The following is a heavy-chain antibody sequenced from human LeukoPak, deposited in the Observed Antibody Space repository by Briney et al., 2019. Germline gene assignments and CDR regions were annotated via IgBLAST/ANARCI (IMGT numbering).Heavy chain of an antibody. CDR3: ARRKYYYDSSGPLETFDY. D-gene: IGHD3-22*01. Sequence: ASVKVSCKASGYTFISYGISWVRQAPGQGLEWMGWISAYNGNTNYAQKLQGRVTMTTDTSTSTAYMELRSLRSDDTAVYYCARRKYYYDSSGPLETFDYWGQGTLVTVSS. CDR2: ISAYNGNT. CDR1: GYTFISYG. J-gene: IGHJ4*02. V-gene: IGHV1-18*01.